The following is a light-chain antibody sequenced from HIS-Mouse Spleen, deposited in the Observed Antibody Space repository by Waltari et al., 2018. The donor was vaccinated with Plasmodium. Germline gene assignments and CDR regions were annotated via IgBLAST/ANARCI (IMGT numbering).Light chain of an antibody. Sequence: QTVVTQEPSFSVSPGGTVTLTCGLSSGSVSTSYYPSWYQQTPGQAPRTLIYIPNPGASGGPDRFSGSIIGNKAALTITGAQADDESDYYCGLYLGSGIWVFGGGTKLTVL. CDR3: GLYLGSGIWV. CDR2: IPN. CDR1: SGSVSTSYY. J-gene: IGLJ2*01. V-gene: IGLV8-61*01.